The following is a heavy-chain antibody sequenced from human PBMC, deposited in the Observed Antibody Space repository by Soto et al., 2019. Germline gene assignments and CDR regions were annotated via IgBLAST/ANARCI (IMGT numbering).Heavy chain of an antibody. CDR1: GYSFTSYW. V-gene: IGHV5-51*01. D-gene: IGHD3-22*01. Sequence: PGESLKISCKGSGYSFTSYWISWVRQMPGKGLEWMGRIDPGDSDTRYSPSFQGQVTISADKSISTAYLQWSSLKASDTAMYYCARPSPRNQRPYPINYYDRVPSFYFDYWGQGTLVTVSS. CDR2: IDPGDSDT. J-gene: IGHJ4*02. CDR3: ARPSPRNQRPYPINYYDRVPSFYFDY.